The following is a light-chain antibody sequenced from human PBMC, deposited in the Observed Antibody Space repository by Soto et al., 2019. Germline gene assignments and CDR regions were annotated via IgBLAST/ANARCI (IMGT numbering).Light chain of an antibody. CDR1: SSDVGGYNY. Sequence: SGSPGQSITISCTGTSSDVGGYNYVSWYQQHPGKAPKLMIYEVSNQPSGVSNRFSGSKSGNTASLTISGLQAEDEADYYCSSYTSSTLYVFGTGTKVTVL. V-gene: IGLV2-14*01. CDR3: SSYTSSTLYV. J-gene: IGLJ1*01. CDR2: EVS.